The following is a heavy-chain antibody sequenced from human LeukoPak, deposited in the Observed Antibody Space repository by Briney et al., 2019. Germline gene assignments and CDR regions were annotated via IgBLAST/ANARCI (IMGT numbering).Heavy chain of an antibody. Sequence: SETLSLTCTVSGGSISSSRYSWGWIRQPPGKGLEWIGNIYDSGSTNYNPSLKSRVTISVDTSKNQCSLKLSSVTAADTAVYYCARQSISGSSLSYFDYWGQGTLVNVSS. CDR1: GGSISSSRYS. CDR2: IYDSGST. D-gene: IGHD3-22*01. J-gene: IGHJ4*02. V-gene: IGHV4-61*05. CDR3: ARQSISGSSLSYFDY.